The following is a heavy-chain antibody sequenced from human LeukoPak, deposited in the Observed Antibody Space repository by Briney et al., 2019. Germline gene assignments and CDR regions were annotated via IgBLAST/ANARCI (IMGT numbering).Heavy chain of an antibody. Sequence: SVTVSCTASGGTFSSYAISWVRQAPGQGLEWMGGIIPIFGTANYAQKFQGRVTMTTDTSTSTAYMELRSLRSDDTAVYYCARDTPYSSSWFPSYYGMDVWGQGTTVTVSS. J-gene: IGHJ6*02. CDR3: ARDTPYSSSWFPSYYGMDV. CDR2: IIPIFGTA. D-gene: IGHD6-13*01. CDR1: GGTFSSYA. V-gene: IGHV1-69*05.